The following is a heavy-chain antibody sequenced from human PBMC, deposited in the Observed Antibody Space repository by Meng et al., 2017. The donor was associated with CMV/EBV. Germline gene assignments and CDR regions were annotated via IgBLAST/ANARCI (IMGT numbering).Heavy chain of an antibody. D-gene: IGHD2-15*01. CDR2: ISGNGRST. CDR1: GLTFSSYA. J-gene: IGHJ4*02. CDR3: VRGFCSGDSCYLFDY. V-gene: IGHV3-23*01. Sequence: ASGLTFSSYAMSWVRQRPGKGPEWVSGISGNGRSTYYADSVKGRLTISRDNSNNTLYLQMDNLRAEDTAIYYCVRGFCSGDSCYLFDYWSQGSLVTVSS.